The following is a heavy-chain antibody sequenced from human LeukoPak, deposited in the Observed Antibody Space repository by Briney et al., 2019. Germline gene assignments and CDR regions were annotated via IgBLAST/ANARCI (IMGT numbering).Heavy chain of an antibody. J-gene: IGHJ4*02. D-gene: IGHD3-10*01. CDR2: INAGNGNT. Sequence: ASVKVSCKASGYTFTNYAVHWVRQAPGQRLEWMGWINAGNGNTEYSQNFQDRVTITRDTSATTAYMELSSLRSEDTAVYYCARESYFYGSGSFMGSDYWGQGTLVTVSS. CDR3: ARESYFYGSGSFMGSDY. CDR1: GYTFTNYA. V-gene: IGHV1-3*01.